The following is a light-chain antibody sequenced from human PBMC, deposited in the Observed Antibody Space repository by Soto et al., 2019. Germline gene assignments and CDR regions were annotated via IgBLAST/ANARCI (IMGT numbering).Light chain of an antibody. CDR3: QQYYSTPPRT. Sequence: DIVMTQSPDSLAVSLGERATINCKSSQSVLYSSNNKNYLAWYQQKPGQPPKLLIYWASTRESGVPDRFSGSGSGTDFTLTISSLQAEAVAVYYCQQYYSTPPRTFGQGTKVEIK. CDR1: QSVLYSSNNKNY. J-gene: IGKJ1*01. V-gene: IGKV4-1*01. CDR2: WAS.